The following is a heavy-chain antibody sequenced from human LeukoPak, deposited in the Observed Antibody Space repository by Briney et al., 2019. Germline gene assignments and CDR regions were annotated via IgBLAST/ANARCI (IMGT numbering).Heavy chain of an antibody. Sequence: GGSLRLSCAASGFTFSSYSMNWVRQAPGKGLEWVSSISSSSSYIYYADSVKGRFTISRDNAKNSLYLQMNSLRAEDTAVYYCARANSGWYYYYMDVWGKGTTVTISS. V-gene: IGHV3-21*01. CDR1: GFTFSSYS. D-gene: IGHD6-19*01. J-gene: IGHJ6*03. CDR2: ISSSSSYI. CDR3: ARANSGWYYYYMDV.